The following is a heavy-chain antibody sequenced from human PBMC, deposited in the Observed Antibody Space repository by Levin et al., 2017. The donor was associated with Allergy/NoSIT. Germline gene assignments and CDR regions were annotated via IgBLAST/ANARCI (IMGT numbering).Heavy chain of an antibody. J-gene: IGHJ6*02. CDR1: GGSVSSGTYY. CDR3: ARNRIVVSGGNDYYYGMDV. CDR2: INYRGVT. Sequence: SQTLSLTCSVSGGSVSSGTYYWSWIRRPPGKGLEWIGYINYRGVTKYNPSLKSRVPISVDTSKNESSLKVTSVTAADTAVYYCARNRIVVSGGNDYYYGMDVWGQGTTVTVSS. V-gene: IGHV4-61*01. D-gene: IGHD2-15*01.